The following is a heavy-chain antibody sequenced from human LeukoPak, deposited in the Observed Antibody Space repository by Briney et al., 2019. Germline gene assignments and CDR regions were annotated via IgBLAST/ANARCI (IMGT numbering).Heavy chain of an antibody. CDR1: GYSFTTNW. V-gene: IGHV5-51*01. J-gene: IGHJ3*02. D-gene: IGHD4-17*01. Sequence: GESLKISCKGSGYSFTTNWIGWVRQMPGKGLEWVAIIYPGDSDTRYSPSFQGQVTISVDKSITTAYLQWSSLKASDTAMYYCARRAVTLRGAFDIWGQGTMVTVS. CDR2: IYPGDSDT. CDR3: ARRAVTLRGAFDI.